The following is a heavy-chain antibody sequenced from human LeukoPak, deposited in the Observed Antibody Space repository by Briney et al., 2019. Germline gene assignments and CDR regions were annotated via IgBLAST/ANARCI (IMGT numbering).Heavy chain of an antibody. V-gene: IGHV3-30*18. CDR1: EFIFSSYV. CDR3: AKVPYSGSYLDY. D-gene: IGHD1-26*01. CDR2: ISYDGSNK. Sequence: GGSLRLSCAASEFIFSSYVMSWVRQAPGKGLEWVAVISYDGSNKYYADSVKGRFTISRDNSKNTLYLQMNSLRAEDTAVYYCAKVPYSGSYLDYWGQGTLVTVSS. J-gene: IGHJ4*02.